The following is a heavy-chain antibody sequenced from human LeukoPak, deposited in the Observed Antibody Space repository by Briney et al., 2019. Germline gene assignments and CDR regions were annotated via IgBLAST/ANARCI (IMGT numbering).Heavy chain of an antibody. CDR3: AKVARNSSWPYFEH. CDR1: GFTLDDNS. V-gene: IGHV3-43*01. J-gene: IGHJ1*01. CDR2: ISWNGAAT. Sequence: GGSLRLSCAASGFTLDDNSIYWVSQPPGKGLEWVSLISWNGAATYYADSVRGRFTVSRDNSRKSTFMEMNSLITEDSAMYYCAKVARNSSWPYFEHWGQGTLVTVSS. D-gene: IGHD3-9*01.